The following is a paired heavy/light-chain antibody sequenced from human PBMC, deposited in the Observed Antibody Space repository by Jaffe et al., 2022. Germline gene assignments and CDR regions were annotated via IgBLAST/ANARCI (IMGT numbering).Light chain of an antibody. V-gene: IGLV2-23*01. CDR2: EGS. CDR3: CSYAGRVV. Sequence: QSALTQPASVSGSPGQSITISCTGTSSDVGSYNLVSWYQQHPGKAPKLMIYEGSKRPSGVSNRFSGSKSGNTASLTISGLQAEDEADYYCCSYAGRVVFGGGTKLTVL. CDR1: SSDVGSYNL. J-gene: IGLJ2*01.
Heavy chain of an antibody. CDR1: GGSFSGYY. V-gene: IGHV4-34*01. D-gene: IGHD6-13*01. Sequence: QVQLQQWGAGLLKPSETLSLTCAVYGGSFSGYYWSWIRQPPGKGLEWIGEINHSGSTNYNPSLKSRVTISVDTSKNQFSLKLSSVTAADTAVYYCARGRYDRGQQRKYYYYYYYMDVWGKGTTVTVSS. CDR2: INHSGST. CDR3: ARGRYDRGQQRKYYYYYYYMDV. J-gene: IGHJ6*03.